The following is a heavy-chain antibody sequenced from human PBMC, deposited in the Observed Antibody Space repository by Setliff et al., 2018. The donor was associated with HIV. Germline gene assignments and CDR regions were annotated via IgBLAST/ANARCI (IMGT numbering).Heavy chain of an antibody. CDR1: GGTFSSYA. V-gene: IGHV1-69*10. CDR3: ARAVYYYYYYLDV. CDR2: IIPILGIA. J-gene: IGHJ6*03. Sequence: ASVKVSCKASGGTFSSYAISWVRQAPGQGLEWMGGIIPILGIANYAQKFQGRVTITTDESTSTAYMELSSLRSEDTAVYYCARAVYYYYYYLDVWGKGTTVTVSS.